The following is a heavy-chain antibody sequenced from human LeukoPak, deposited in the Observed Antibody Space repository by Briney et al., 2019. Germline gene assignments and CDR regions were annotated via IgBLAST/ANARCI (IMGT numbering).Heavy chain of an antibody. D-gene: IGHD5-18*01. Sequence: ASVKVSCKTSGYTFTHYYIHWVRQAPGQGLEWMGIINPSGGSTNYAQTFQSRLSMTRDTSTSTVYMELSSLRSEDTAVYYCARGAYSYAQDFWGQGTLVTVSS. J-gene: IGHJ4*02. CDR1: GYTFTHYY. V-gene: IGHV1-46*01. CDR2: INPSGGST. CDR3: ARGAYSYAQDF.